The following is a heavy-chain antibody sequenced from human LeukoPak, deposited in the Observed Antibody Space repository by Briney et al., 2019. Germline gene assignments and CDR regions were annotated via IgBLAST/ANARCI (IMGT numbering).Heavy chain of an antibody. Sequence: GGSLGLSCAASGFTFSSYSMNWVRQAPGKGLEWVSSISSSSSYIYYADSVKGRFTISRDNSKNTLYLQMNRLRAEDTAVYYCARDDSVYRIAAAGTNYWGQGTLVTVSS. CDR1: GFTFSSYS. V-gene: IGHV3-21*01. J-gene: IGHJ4*02. CDR3: ARDDSVYRIAAAGTNY. D-gene: IGHD6-13*01. CDR2: ISSSSSYI.